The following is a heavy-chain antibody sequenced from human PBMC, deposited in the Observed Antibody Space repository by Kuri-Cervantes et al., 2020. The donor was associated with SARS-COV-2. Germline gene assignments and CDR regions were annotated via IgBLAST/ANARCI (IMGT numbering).Heavy chain of an antibody. Sequence: QTPSLPCAISGDRVSSNSAAWNWIRQSPSRGLEWLGRTYFRSKWYTDYAVSVKSRITINPDTSKNQFSLQLHSVTPEDTAVYYCARAERHRVAVAGTAENWFDPWGQGTLVTVSS. CDR3: ARAERHRVAVAGTAENWFDP. CDR1: GDRVSSNSAA. D-gene: IGHD6-19*01. J-gene: IGHJ5*02. V-gene: IGHV6-1*01. CDR2: TYFRSKWYT.